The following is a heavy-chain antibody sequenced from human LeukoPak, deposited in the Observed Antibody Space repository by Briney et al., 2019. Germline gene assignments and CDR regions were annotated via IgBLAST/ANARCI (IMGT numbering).Heavy chain of an antibody. J-gene: IGHJ4*02. V-gene: IGHV3-73*01. CDR1: GFTYSGSD. Sequence: GGSLRLSCAASGFTYSGSDMNWVRQASGKGLEWVGRIRSKVNSYATAYAASVKGRFTISRDDSKNTAYLQMNSLKTEDTAVYYCTRQRWIVGADFDYWGQGTLVTVSS. D-gene: IGHD1-26*01. CDR3: TRQRWIVGADFDY. CDR2: IRSKVNSYAT.